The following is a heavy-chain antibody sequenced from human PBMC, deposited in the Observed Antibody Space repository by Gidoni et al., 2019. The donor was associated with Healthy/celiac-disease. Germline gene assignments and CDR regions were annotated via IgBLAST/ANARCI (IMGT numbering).Heavy chain of an antibody. J-gene: IGHJ4*01. Sequence: VQLVESGGGLVKPGGSLRLSCAAAGFTFSTAWMNWVRQAPGKGLEWVGRIKTKADGGATDYAASVRGRFNSSRDDSKYMLYLQMSSLKPEDTAMYFCTTVEARTDRGIADFWGHGTLVTVSS. V-gene: IGHV3-15*01. D-gene: IGHD2-21*01. CDR1: GFTFSTAW. CDR3: TTVEARTDRGIADF. CDR2: IKTKADGGAT.